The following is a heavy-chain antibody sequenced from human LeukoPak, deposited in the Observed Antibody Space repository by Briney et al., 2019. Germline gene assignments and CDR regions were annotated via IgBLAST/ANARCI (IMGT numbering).Heavy chain of an antibody. CDR2: IVVGSGNT. Sequence: SVKVSCKASGFTFPISAVQWVRQARGQRLEWIGWIVVGSGNTNYAQKFQERVTITRDMSTSTAYMELSSLRSEDTAVYYCAAPSRIQLDYWGQGTLVTVSS. V-gene: IGHV1-58*01. D-gene: IGHD5-18*01. CDR1: GFTFPISA. J-gene: IGHJ4*01. CDR3: AAPSRIQLDY.